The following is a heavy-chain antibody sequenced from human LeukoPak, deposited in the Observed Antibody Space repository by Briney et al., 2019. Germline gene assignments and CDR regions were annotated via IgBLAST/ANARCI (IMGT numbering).Heavy chain of an antibody. Sequence: PSETLSLTCAVYGGSFSGYYWSWIRQPPGKGLEWIGEINHSGSTNYNPSLKSRVTISVDTSKNQFSLKLTSVTAADTALYYCARGDGYNWEFYFDYWGQGTLVTVSS. CDR3: ARGDGYNWEFYFDY. CDR1: GGSFSGYY. D-gene: IGHD5-24*01. CDR2: INHSGST. V-gene: IGHV4-34*01. J-gene: IGHJ4*02.